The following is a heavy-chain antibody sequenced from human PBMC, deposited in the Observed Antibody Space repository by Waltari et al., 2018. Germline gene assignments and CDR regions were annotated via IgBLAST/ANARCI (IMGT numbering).Heavy chain of an antibody. J-gene: IGHJ4*02. Sequence: EVQLLESGGGLVQPGGSLRLSCAASGFTFSSYAMSWVRQAPGKGLGWVSAISGSGGSTYYADSVKGRFTISRDNSKNTLYLQMNSLRAEDTAVYYCAKDSHYDFWIDYWGQGTLVTVSS. D-gene: IGHD3-3*01. CDR3: AKDSHYDFWIDY. CDR2: ISGSGGST. CDR1: GFTFSSYA. V-gene: IGHV3-23*01.